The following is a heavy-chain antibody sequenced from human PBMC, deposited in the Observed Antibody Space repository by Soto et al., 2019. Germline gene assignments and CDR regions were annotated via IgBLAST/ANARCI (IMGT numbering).Heavy chain of an antibody. J-gene: IGHJ4*02. D-gene: IGHD2-2*01. V-gene: IGHV3-33*01. Sequence: LTPFWAASEFTVTSYSRYWVHQAPGKGRERVAGIWNDKSNKYHADYVKVRINMSRDNAKDMLYLHMISLRAEDTAVYSCGRFNSGTFYHAYWGQGILVTVSS. CDR1: EFTVTSYS. CDR3: GRFNSGTFYHAY. CDR2: IWNDKSNK.